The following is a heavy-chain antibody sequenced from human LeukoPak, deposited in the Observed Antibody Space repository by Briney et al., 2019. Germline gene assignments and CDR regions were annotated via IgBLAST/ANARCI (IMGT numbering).Heavy chain of an antibody. J-gene: IGHJ4*02. CDR3: ARAYVNPYFDY. CDR2: IYYSGGT. V-gene: IGHV4-59*01. CDR1: GVSISNSY. Sequence: PSETLSLTCTVSGVSISNSYWSWIRQPSGKGLEWIGYIYYSGGTNYNPSLKSRVTISVDTSKNQFSLKLTSVTAADTAVYYCARAYVNPYFDYWGQGTLVTVSS. D-gene: IGHD3-10*02.